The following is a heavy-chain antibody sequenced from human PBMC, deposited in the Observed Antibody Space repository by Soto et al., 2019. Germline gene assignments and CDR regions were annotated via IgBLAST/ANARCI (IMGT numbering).Heavy chain of an antibody. CDR3: ARGVGSSPPQY. V-gene: IGHV4-59*02. J-gene: IGHJ4*02. CDR2: IYASGSP. CDR1: GGSVSVYD. D-gene: IGHD1-26*01. Sequence: SETLSVTCTISGGSVSVYDWSWIRQSTGQGLEWIGYIYASGSPYYNPSLRSRVTISADTSKNQISLKLTSPTAADTAVYYCARGVGSSPPQYWGRGTLVTVS.